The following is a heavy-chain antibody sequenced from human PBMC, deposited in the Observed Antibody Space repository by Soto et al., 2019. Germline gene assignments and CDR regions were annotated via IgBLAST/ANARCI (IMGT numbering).Heavy chain of an antibody. V-gene: IGHV4-59*01. J-gene: IGHJ3*02. Sequence: QVQLQESGPGLVKPSETLSLTCTVSGGSISSYYWSWIRQPPGKGLEWIGYIYYSGSTNYNPSLKSRVTISVDTCKNQFSLKLSSVTAADTAVYYCARIEMATKDAFDIWGQGTMVTVSS. D-gene: IGHD5-12*01. CDR1: GGSISSYY. CDR2: IYYSGST. CDR3: ARIEMATKDAFDI.